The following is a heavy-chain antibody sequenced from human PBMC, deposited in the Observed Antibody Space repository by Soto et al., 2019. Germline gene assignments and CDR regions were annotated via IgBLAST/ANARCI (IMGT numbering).Heavy chain of an antibody. D-gene: IGHD2-15*01. CDR3: ARATIVATMGLGYCNGGSRYSFYYYYGMDV. CDR1: GYTFTSYA. J-gene: IGHJ6*02. Sequence: SVKVSCKASGYTFTSYAMHWVRQAPGQRLEWMGWINAGNGNTKYSQKFQGRVTITRDTSASTAYMELSSLRSEDTAVYYCARATIVATMGLGYCNGGSRYSFYYYYGMDVWGQGTKVTVSS. V-gene: IGHV1-3*01. CDR2: INAGNGNT.